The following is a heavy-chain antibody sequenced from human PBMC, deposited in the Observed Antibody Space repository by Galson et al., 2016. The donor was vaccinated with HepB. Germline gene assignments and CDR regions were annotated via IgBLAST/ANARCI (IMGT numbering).Heavy chain of an antibody. D-gene: IGHD1-26*01. V-gene: IGHV3-23*01. CDR3: AKAVHGGSPRPHS. J-gene: IGHJ5*02. CDR1: GFTFSNYA. CDR2: IHGSGDIT. Sequence: SLRLSCAASGFTFSNYAMIWVRQPPGKGLGWVSIIHGSGDITLYADSVKGRFTISRDNSKNTLYMQMNSLRVEGTAVYYCAKAVHGGSPRPHSWGQGILVTVSS.